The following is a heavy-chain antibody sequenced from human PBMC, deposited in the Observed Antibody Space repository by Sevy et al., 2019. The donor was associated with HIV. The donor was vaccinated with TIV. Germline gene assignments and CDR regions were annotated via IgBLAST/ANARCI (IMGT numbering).Heavy chain of an antibody. V-gene: IGHV5-51*01. CDR2: IYPGESDT. CDR3: ARLEERWLQVGDAFDI. J-gene: IGHJ3*02. D-gene: IGHD5-12*01. Sequence: GESLKISCKGSGYSFTSYWIGWVRQMPGKGLEWMGIIYPGESDTRYSPSFQGQVTISADKSISTAYLQWSSLKASDTAMYYCARLEERWLQVGDAFDIWGQGTMVTVSS. CDR1: GYSFTSYW.